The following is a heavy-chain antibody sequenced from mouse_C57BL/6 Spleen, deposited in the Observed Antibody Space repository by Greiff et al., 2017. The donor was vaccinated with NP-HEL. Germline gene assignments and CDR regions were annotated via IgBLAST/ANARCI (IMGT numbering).Heavy chain of an antibody. Sequence: QVQLQQSGAELVKPGASVKISCKASGYAFSGYWMNWVKQRPGKGLEWIGQIYPGDGDTNYNGKFKGKATLTANKSSSTAYMQLSSLTSEDSAVYFCAIGNYFDYWGQGTTLTVSS. D-gene: IGHD2-14*01. CDR1: GYAFSGYW. V-gene: IGHV1-80*01. J-gene: IGHJ2*01. CDR2: IYPGDGDT. CDR3: AIGNYFDY.